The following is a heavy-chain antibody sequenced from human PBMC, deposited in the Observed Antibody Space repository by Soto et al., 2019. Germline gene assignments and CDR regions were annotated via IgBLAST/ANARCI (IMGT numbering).Heavy chain of an antibody. CDR3: ARGDWNLPLGY. D-gene: IGHD1-1*01. CDR2: IYHSGST. J-gene: IGHJ4*02. CDR1: GGSISSSNW. V-gene: IGHV4-4*02. Sequence: QVQLQESGPGLVKPSGTLSLTCAVSGGSISSSNWWSWVRQPPGKGLEWIGEIYHSGSTNYNPSLRRRVTISVAQSKNQFSLKLSSVTAADTAVYYCARGDWNLPLGYWGQGTLVTVSS.